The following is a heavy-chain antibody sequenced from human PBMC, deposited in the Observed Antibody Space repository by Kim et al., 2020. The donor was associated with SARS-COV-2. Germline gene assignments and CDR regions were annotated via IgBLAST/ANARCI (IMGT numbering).Heavy chain of an antibody. CDR2: ISYDGSNK. J-gene: IGHJ6*02. CDR1: GFTFSSYG. D-gene: IGHD2-2*01. CDR3: AKDEADIVVVPAATYYYYYYGMDV. Sequence: GGSLRLSCAASGFTFSSYGMHWVRQAPGKGLEWVAVISYDGSNKYYADSVKGRFTISRDNSKNTLYLQMNSLRAEDTAVYYCAKDEADIVVVPAATYYYYYYGMDVWGQGTTVTVSS. V-gene: IGHV3-30*18.